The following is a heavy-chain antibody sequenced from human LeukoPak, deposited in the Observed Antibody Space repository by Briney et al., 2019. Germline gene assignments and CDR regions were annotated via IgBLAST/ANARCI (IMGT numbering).Heavy chain of an antibody. V-gene: IGHV4-34*01. CDR2: INHSGST. Sequence: SETLSLTCAVYGGSFSGYYWSWIRQPPGKGLEWIGEINHSGSTNYNPSLKSRVTISVDTSKNQFSLKLSSVTAAYTAVYYCARGRPRFSSWHLYYFDYWGQGTLVTVSS. CDR1: GGSFSGYY. D-gene: IGHD6-13*01. CDR3: ARGRPRFSSWHLYYFDY. J-gene: IGHJ4*02.